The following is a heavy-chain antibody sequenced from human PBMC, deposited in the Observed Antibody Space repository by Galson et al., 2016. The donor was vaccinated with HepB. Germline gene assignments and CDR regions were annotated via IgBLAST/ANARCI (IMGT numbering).Heavy chain of an antibody. Sequence: SLRLSCAASGFTFSSYWMHWVRQAPGKGLVWVSRIKSDGSSTSYADSGKGRFTISRDNAKNTLYLQMNSLRADDTAVYYCARDLRSDWLPENWFDPWGQGTLVTVSS. V-gene: IGHV3-74*01. CDR3: ARDLRSDWLPENWFDP. D-gene: IGHD3-9*01. CDR2: IKSDGSST. J-gene: IGHJ5*02. CDR1: GFTFSSYW.